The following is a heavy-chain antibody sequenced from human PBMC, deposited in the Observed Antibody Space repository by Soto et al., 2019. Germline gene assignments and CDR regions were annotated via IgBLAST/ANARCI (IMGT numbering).Heavy chain of an antibody. J-gene: IGHJ4*02. D-gene: IGHD6-13*01. V-gene: IGHV4-59*01. CDR2: IYYSGTS. CDR3: ASMYSSSWYYFDS. CDR1: TYSISSYY. Sequence: SETLSLTCSFSTYSISSYYWSWIRQPPGKGLEWIGYIYYSGTSNYNPSLKSRVTISLDTSKNQFSLKLSSVTAADTAVYYCASMYSSSWYYFDSWGQG.